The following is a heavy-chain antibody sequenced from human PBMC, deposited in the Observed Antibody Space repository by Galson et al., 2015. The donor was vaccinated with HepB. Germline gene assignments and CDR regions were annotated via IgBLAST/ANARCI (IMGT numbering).Heavy chain of an antibody. CDR1: GGSFSGYY. CDR2: INHSGST. Sequence: SETLSLTCAVYGGSFSGYYWSWIRQPPGKGLEWIGEINHSGSTNYNPSLKSRVTISVDTSKNQFSLKLSSVTAADTAVYYCASTYGDPEDYWGQGTLVTVSS. V-gene: IGHV4-34*01. CDR3: ASTYGDPEDY. J-gene: IGHJ4*02. D-gene: IGHD4-17*01.